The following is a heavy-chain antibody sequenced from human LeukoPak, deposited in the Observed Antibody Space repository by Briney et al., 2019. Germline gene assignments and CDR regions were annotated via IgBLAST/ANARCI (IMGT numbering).Heavy chain of an antibody. CDR3: AKGSGYYDSSGSTLYYFDY. Sequence: GGSLRLSCAASGFTFSSYAMSWVRQAPGKGLEWVSAISGSGGNTYYADSVKGRFTISRDNSKNTLYLQMNSLRAEDTAVYYCAKGSGYYDSSGSTLYYFDYWGQGTLVTVSS. J-gene: IGHJ4*02. CDR2: ISGSGGNT. CDR1: GFTFSSYA. V-gene: IGHV3-23*01. D-gene: IGHD3-22*01.